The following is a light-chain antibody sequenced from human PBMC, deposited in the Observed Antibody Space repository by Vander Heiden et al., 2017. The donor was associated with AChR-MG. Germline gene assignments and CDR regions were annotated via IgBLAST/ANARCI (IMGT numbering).Light chain of an antibody. CDR2: EDS. CDR1: KLGDKF. CDR3: QAWDSNAGV. V-gene: IGLV3-1*01. J-gene: IGLJ3*02. Sequence: SHDLTQPPSASVSPGQTASITCSGNKLGDKFACWYHQKPGQSPLLVIYEDSKRPSGIPERFSGSNSGNTATLTISGTQSMDEADYYCQAWDSNAGVFGGGTKLTVL.